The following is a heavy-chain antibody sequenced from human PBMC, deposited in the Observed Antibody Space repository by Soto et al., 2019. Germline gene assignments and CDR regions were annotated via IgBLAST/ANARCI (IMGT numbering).Heavy chain of an antibody. CDR3: AREYNRNSFKPREVRFSN. CDR1: GASISSGGYY. V-gene: IGHV4-31*03. CDR2: IYYSGST. D-gene: IGHD1-7*01. J-gene: IGHJ4*02. Sequence: SETLSLTCTVSGASISSGGYYWSWIRQHPGKGLEWIGYIYYSGSTYYNPSLKSRVTISVDTSKNQFSLKLSSVTAADTAVYYCAREYNRNSFKPREVRFSNWGQGTLVTVSS.